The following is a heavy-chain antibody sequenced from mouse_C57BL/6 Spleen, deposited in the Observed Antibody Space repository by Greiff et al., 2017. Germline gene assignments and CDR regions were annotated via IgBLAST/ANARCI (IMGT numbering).Heavy chain of an antibody. CDR1: GYTFPTYW. Sequence: QVQLQQPGPELVKPGASVKMSCKASGYTFPTYWITWVKQRPGQGLEWIGDIYPGSGSTNYNEKFKSKATLTVATSSSTAYMLLGSLTYEGSAVYYCGRELGRAYWGQGTLVTVSA. CDR2: IYPGSGST. D-gene: IGHD4-1*01. CDR3: GRELGRAY. V-gene: IGHV1-55*01. J-gene: IGHJ3*01.